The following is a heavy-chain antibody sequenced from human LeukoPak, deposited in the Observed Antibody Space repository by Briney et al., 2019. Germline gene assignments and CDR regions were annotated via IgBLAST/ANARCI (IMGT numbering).Heavy chain of an antibody. D-gene: IGHD3-22*01. CDR3: AREMKGDYDSSGYYLYYYYYYGMDV. V-gene: IGHV3-74*01. CDR1: GFTFSSYW. CDR2: INSDGSST. J-gene: IGHJ6*02. Sequence: GGSLRLSCAASGFTFSSYWMHWVRQAPGKGLVWVSRINSDGSSTSYATSVRGRFTISRDNAKNSLYLQMNSLRAEDTTVYYCAREMKGDYDSSGYYLYYYYYYGMDVWGQGTTVTVSS.